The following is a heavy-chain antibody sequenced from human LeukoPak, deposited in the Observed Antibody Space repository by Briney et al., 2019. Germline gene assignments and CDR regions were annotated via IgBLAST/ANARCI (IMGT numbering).Heavy chain of an antibody. V-gene: IGHV1-2*02. D-gene: IGHD3-22*01. CDR1: GYTFTGYY. J-gene: IGHJ4*02. CDR3: ARGPSSGYYSSFDY. Sequence: ASVKVSCKASGYTFTGYYMHWVRQAPGQGLEWVGWINPNSGGTNYAQKFQGRVTMTRDTSISTAYMELSRLRSDDTAVYYCARGPSSGYYSSFDYWGQRTPVTVSS. CDR2: INPNSGGT.